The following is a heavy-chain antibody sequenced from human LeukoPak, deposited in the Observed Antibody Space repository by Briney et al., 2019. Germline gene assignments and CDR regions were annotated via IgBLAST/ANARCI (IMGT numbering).Heavy chain of an antibody. J-gene: IGHJ6*02. D-gene: IGHD3-16*01. CDR3: ARGGGLDV. Sequence: GGSLRLSCAASGFSFSSYAMNWVRQAPGKGLEWVSTISGSGDNTYYTDSVKGRFTISRDNAKNSLYLQMSNLRAEDTAVYFCARGGGLDVWGQGATVTVSS. CDR1: GFSFSSYA. V-gene: IGHV3-23*01. CDR2: ISGSGDNT.